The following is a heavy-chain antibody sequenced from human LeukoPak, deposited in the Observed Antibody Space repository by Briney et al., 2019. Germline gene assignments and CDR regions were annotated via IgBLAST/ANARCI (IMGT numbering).Heavy chain of an antibody. D-gene: IGHD5-18*01. CDR1: GYSFTSYW. CDR2: IYPGDSDT. J-gene: IGHJ3*02. CDR3: ARPGTWIQLWQSPGDAFDI. V-gene: IGHV5-51*01. Sequence: GESLKISCKGSGYSFTSYWIGWVGQMPGKGLEWMGIIYPGDSDTRYSPSFQGQVTISADKSISSAYLQWSSLKASDTAMYYCARPGTWIQLWQSPGDAFDIWGQGTMVTVSS.